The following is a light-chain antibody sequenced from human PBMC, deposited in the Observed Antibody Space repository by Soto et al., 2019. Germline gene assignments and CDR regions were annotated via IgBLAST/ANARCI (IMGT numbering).Light chain of an antibody. CDR3: QDYGSSAWT. V-gene: IGKV3-20*01. CDR1: QSVSSS. CDR2: GSS. Sequence: EVVMTQSPATLSVSPGDTATLSCRASQSVSSSLAWYQQKPGQPPRLLIYGSSTRATGVPERFSGSGSGTDFTLTISRLEPEDFAVYYCQDYGSSAWTFGQGTKVDIK. J-gene: IGKJ1*01.